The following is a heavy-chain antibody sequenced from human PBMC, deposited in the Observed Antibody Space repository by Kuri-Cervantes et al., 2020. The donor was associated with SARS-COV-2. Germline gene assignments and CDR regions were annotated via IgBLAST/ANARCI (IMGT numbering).Heavy chain of an antibody. Sequence: GESLKISCAASGFTFSSYGMHWVRQAPGKGLEWVAVISYDGSNKYYADSVKGRFTISRDNSKNTLYLQMNSLRVEDTAVYYCTRESYNWNVGFDYWGQGTLVTVSS. CDR2: ISYDGSNK. D-gene: IGHD1-1*01. CDR3: TRESYNWNVGFDY. CDR1: GFTFSSYG. J-gene: IGHJ4*02. V-gene: IGHV3-30*03.